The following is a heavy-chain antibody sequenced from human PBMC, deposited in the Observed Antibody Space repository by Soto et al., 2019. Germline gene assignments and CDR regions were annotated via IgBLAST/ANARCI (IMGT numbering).Heavy chain of an antibody. CDR2: IIPIFGTA. J-gene: IGHJ5*02. Sequence: SVKVSCKASGGTFSSYAISWVRQAPGQGLEWMGGIIPIFGTANYAQKFQGRVTITADESTSTAYMELSSMRSEDTAVYYCARVPYQHPHWFYPWGQGNMVTV. V-gene: IGHV1-69*13. CDR3: ARVPYQHPHWFYP. CDR1: GGTFSSYA.